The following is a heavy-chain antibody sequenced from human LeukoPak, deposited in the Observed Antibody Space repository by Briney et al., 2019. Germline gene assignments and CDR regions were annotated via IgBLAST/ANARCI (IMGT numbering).Heavy chain of an antibody. Sequence: SQTLSLTCTVSGGSISSGSYYWSWIRQPAGKGLEWIGRIYTSGSTNYNPSLKSRVTISVDTSKNQFSLKLSSVTAADTAVYYCAREELGIDYRGQGTLVTVSS. V-gene: IGHV4-61*02. CDR2: IYTSGST. J-gene: IGHJ4*02. CDR3: AREELGIDY. D-gene: IGHD7-27*01. CDR1: GGSISSGSYY.